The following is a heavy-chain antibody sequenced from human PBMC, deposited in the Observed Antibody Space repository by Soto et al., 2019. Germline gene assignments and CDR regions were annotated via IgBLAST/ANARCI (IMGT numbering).Heavy chain of an antibody. CDR2: ISSSSSYI. CDR1: GFTFSSYS. Sequence: EVQLVESGGGLVKPGGSLRLSCAASGFTFSSYSMNWVRQAPGRGLEWVSSISSSSSYIYYADSVKGRFTISRDNAKNSLYLQMNSLRAEDTAVYYCARWYHYYDSSGYDKWDAFDFWGQGTMLTVSS. V-gene: IGHV3-21*01. CDR3: ARWYHYYDSSGYDKWDAFDF. D-gene: IGHD3-22*01. J-gene: IGHJ3*01.